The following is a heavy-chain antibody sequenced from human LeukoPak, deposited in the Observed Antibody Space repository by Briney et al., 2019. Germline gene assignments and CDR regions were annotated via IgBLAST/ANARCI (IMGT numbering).Heavy chain of an antibody. CDR1: GFTFSTYW. D-gene: IGHD3-10*01. V-gene: IGHV3-74*01. CDR2: IDNDGSGA. J-gene: IGHJ5*02. Sequence: GGSLRLSCAASGFTFSTYWMHWVRQAPGMGLVWVSRIDNDGSGASYADSVKGRFTISRDNAKNTLYLQMNSLGAEDTAVYYCARIGPSGSGSYFFLDPWGQGTLVTVSS. CDR3: ARIGPSGSGSYFFLDP.